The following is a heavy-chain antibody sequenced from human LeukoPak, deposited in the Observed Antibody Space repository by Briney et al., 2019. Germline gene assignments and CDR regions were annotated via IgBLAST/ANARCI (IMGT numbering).Heavy chain of an antibody. D-gene: IGHD3-9*01. J-gene: IGHJ4*02. Sequence: ASVKVSCKASGGTFSSYAISWVRQAPGQGLERMGGIIPIFGTANYAQKFQGRVTITADESTSTAYMELSSLRSEDTAVYYCAREGDDILTGYRSEYWGQGTLVTVSS. V-gene: IGHV1-69*01. CDR2: IIPIFGTA. CDR1: GGTFSSYA. CDR3: AREGDDILTGYRSEY.